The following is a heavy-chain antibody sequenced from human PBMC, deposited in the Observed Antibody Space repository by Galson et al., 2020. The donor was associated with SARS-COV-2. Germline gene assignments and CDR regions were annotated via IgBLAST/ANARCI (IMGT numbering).Heavy chain of an antibody. J-gene: IGHJ3*02. CDR3: TTNMITFGGVIVTPDAVDI. V-gene: IGHV3-33*01. D-gene: IGHD3-16*02. Sequence: GGSLRLSCAASGFTFSSYGMHWVRQAPRKGLEWVAVIWYDGSNKYYADSVKGRFTISRDNSKNTLYLQMNSLRAEDTAVYYCTTNMITFGGVIVTPDAVDIWGQWTIVTVSS. CDR1: GFTFSSYG. CDR2: IWYDGSNK.